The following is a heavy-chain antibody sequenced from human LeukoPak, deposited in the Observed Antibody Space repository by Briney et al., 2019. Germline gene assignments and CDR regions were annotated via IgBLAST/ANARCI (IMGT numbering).Heavy chain of an antibody. Sequence: GGSLRLSCAVSGFTFSSYWMHWVRQAPGKGLVWVSCINSDGSSTSYADSVKGRFTSSRDNAKNTLYLQMNSLRAEDTAVYYCARVAVVVGATWRYYYMDVWGKGTTVAVSS. CDR3: ARVAVVVGATWRYYYMDV. D-gene: IGHD2-15*01. V-gene: IGHV3-74*01. J-gene: IGHJ6*03. CDR2: INSDGSST. CDR1: GFTFSSYW.